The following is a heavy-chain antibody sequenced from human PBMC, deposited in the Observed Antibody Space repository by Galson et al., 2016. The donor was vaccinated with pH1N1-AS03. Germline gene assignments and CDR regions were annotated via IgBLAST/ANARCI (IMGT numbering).Heavy chain of an antibody. D-gene: IGHD3-3*01. Sequence: SETLSLTCAVSGYSISSGYYWGWIRQPPGKGLEWIGSIYHSGSTYYNPSLMSRVTISVDTSKTRFSLKVTSVTAADTAVYYCARVGKYFDFWSGYSDFDYWGQGTLVTVSS. CDR1: GYSISSGYY. CDR2: IYHSGST. CDR3: ARVGKYFDFWSGYSDFDY. V-gene: IGHV4-38-2*01. J-gene: IGHJ4*02.